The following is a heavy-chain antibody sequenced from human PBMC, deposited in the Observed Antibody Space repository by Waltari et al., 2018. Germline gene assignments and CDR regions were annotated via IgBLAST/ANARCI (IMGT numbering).Heavy chain of an antibody. CDR3: VTHSSNYYFAMDV. D-gene: IGHD3-22*01. CDR2: ITSGGKT. J-gene: IGHJ6*02. V-gene: IGHV3-53*04. Sequence: VRQAPGKGLEWVSVITSGGKTYYGDSVRGRFTMSRHDSKNTVYLQMDNLRPEDTAVFYCVTHSSNYYFAMDVWGPGTTVTVSS.